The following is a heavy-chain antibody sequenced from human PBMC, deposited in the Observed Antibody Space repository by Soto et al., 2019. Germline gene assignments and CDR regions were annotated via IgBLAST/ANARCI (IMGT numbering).Heavy chain of an antibody. CDR1: GDSISSYY. CDR2: IYYSGST. CDR3: ARGYSGYDFFDP. J-gene: IGHJ5*02. D-gene: IGHD5-12*01. V-gene: IGHV4-59*01. Sequence: PSETLSLTCTVSGDSISSYYWGWIRQPPGKGLEWIGYIYYSGSTNYNPSLKSRVTISVDTSKNQFSLKLSSVTAADTAVYYCARGYSGYDFFDPWGQGTLVTVSS.